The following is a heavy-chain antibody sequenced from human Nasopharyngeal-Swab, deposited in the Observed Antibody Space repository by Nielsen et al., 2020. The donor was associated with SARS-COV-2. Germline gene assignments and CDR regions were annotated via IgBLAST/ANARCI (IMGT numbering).Heavy chain of an antibody. Sequence: GESLKISCAASGFTFDDYAMHWVRQAPGKGLVWVSRINSDGRSTNYADSVKGRFTISRDNAKNTLYLQMNSLRAEDTAVYYCARGQVSNYYYMDVWGKGTTVTVSS. J-gene: IGHJ6*03. CDR3: ARGQVSNYYYMDV. V-gene: IGHV3-74*01. CDR1: GFTFDDYA. CDR2: INSDGRST. D-gene: IGHD6-6*01.